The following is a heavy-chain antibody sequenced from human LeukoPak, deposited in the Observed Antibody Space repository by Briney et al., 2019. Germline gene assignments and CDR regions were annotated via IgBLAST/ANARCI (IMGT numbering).Heavy chain of an antibody. Sequence: GGSLRLSWSASGFIVISYGMSWVRQAPGKGLEWVSTNSVSGGSTYYADSVKGRFTISRDNSKNTLFLQMHSLRAEDTAVYYCAALPTGYQNFDYWGQGTLVTVSS. V-gene: IGHV3-23*01. CDR1: GFIVISYG. J-gene: IGHJ4*02. D-gene: IGHD3-9*01. CDR2: NSVSGGST. CDR3: AALPTGYQNFDY.